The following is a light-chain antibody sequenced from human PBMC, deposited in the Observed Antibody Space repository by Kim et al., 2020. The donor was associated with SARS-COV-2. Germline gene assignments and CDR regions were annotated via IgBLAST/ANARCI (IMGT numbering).Light chain of an antibody. V-gene: IGKV3-20*01. J-gene: IGKJ4*01. CDR2: GAS. Sequence: SPGERANRSCRASQSVNSNYLAWYQRKPGQAPRLLIYGASSRATGIPDRFSGSGSGTDFTLSINRREPEDFAVYDCQQYGTSPETFGGGTKVDIK. CDR3: QQYGTSPET. CDR1: QSVNSNY.